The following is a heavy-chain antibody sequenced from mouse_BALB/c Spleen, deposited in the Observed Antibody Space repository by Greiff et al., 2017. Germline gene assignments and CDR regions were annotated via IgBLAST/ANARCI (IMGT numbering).Heavy chain of an antibody. CDR2: INPGSGGT. V-gene: IGHV1-54*01. J-gene: IGHJ3*01. CDR1: GYAFTNYL. Sequence: QVQLQQSGAELVRPGTSVKVSCKASGYAFTNYLIEWVKQRPGQGLEWIGVINPGSGGTNYNEKFKGKATLTADKSSSTAYMQLSSLTSEDSAVYYCARMGYDGGFAYWGQGTLVTVSA. D-gene: IGHD2-12*01. CDR3: ARMGYDGGFAY.